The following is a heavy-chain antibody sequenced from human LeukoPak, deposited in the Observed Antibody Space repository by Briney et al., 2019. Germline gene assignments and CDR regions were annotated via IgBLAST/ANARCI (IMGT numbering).Heavy chain of an antibody. V-gene: IGHV1-18*01. Sequence: GASVKVSCKASGYTFTSYGISWVRQAPGQGLEWMGWISAYNGNTNYAQKLQGRVTMTTDTSTSTAYMELRSLRSDDTAVYYCARDSSSRYSGYELLDYWGQGTLVTVSS. CDR1: GYTFTSYG. CDR2: ISAYNGNT. CDR3: ARDSSSRYSGYELLDY. J-gene: IGHJ4*02. D-gene: IGHD5-12*01.